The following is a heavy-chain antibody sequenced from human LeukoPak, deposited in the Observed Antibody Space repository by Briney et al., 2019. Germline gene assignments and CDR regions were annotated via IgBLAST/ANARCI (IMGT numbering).Heavy chain of an antibody. D-gene: IGHD6-13*01. CDR1: GGTFSSYA. Sequence: SVKVSCKASGGTFSSYAISWVRQAPGQGRDWMGGIIHILSPANYAQKFQGRVTITADGSTNTPYMELSSLRSEDTAVYYCARAGSSWYYFDYWGQGTLVTVSS. CDR3: ARAGSSWYYFDY. J-gene: IGHJ4*02. V-gene: IGHV1-69*01. CDR2: IIHILSPA.